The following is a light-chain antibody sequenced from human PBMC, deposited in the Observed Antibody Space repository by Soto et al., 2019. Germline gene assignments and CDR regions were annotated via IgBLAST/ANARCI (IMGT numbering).Light chain of an antibody. Sequence: QSVLTQPASVSGSPGQSITISCTGTSSDVGGYNFVSWYQQHPGKAPKFIIYDVRNRPSGVSNRFSGSRSGNTASLTISGLQAEDEADYYCSSYTSSSPVIFGGGTQLTVL. CDR1: SSDVGGYNF. CDR3: SSYTSSSPVI. J-gene: IGLJ2*01. CDR2: DVR. V-gene: IGLV2-14*03.